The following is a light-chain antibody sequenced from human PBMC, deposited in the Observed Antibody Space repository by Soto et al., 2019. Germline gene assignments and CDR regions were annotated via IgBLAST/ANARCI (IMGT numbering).Light chain of an antibody. CDR2: GAS. CDR1: QSVSSN. CDR3: QQYTNWPRT. V-gene: IGKV3-15*01. J-gene: IGKJ1*01. Sequence: EIVMSQSPATLSVSPGERATLSCRASQSVSSNLAWYQQKPGQAPRLLIYGASTRATGIPARFSGSESGTECTLTISSLQSEDFAVYYCQQYTNWPRTFGQGTKVDIK.